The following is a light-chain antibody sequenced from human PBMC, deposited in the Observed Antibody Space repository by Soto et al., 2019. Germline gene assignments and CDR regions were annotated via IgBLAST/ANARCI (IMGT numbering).Light chain of an antibody. V-gene: IGKV3D-20*02. CDR3: QQRSNWPIT. CDR2: AAS. CDR1: QSVSVNS. Sequence: EIVLTQSPCTLSLSPGERATLSCRACQSVSVNSLACSQQKGGRDPRLLIYAASTRSTGGPDWYSGTGSGIDFMRTISSLEPEDFAVHYCQQRSNWPITFGQGTRPEIK. J-gene: IGKJ5*01.